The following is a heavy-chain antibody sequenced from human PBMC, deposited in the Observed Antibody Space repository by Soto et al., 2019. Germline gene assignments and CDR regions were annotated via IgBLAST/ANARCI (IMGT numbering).Heavy chain of an antibody. V-gene: IGHV4-34*01. CDR1: GGSFSGYY. CDR3: ARGAVAGTPFVTQARYYFAY. CDR2: INHSGST. Sequence: SETLSLTCAVYGGSFSGYYWSWIRQPPGKGLEWIGEINHSGSTNYNPSLKSRVTISVDTSKNQFSLKLSSVTAADTAVYYCARGAVAGTPFVTQARYYFAYRGQGTLVTVS. J-gene: IGHJ4*02. D-gene: IGHD6-19*01.